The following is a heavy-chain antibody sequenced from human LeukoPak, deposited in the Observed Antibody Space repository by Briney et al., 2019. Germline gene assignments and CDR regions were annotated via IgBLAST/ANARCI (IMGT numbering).Heavy chain of an antibody. Sequence: ASVKVSCKASGFTFTSSAMQWVRQARGQRLEWIGWIVVGSGNTNYARKFQERVTITRDMSTSTAYMELSSLRSEDTAVYYCAAEGYSGYGGNAFDIWGQGTMVTVSS. CDR2: IVVGSGNT. V-gene: IGHV1-58*02. CDR3: AAEGYSGYGGNAFDI. D-gene: IGHD5-12*01. CDR1: GFTFTSSA. J-gene: IGHJ3*02.